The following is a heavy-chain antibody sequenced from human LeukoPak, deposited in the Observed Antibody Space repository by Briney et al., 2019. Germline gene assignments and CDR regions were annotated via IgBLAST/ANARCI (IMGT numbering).Heavy chain of an antibody. CDR2: INHSGST. CDR1: GGSFSGYY. D-gene: IGHD6-6*01. CDR3: ARIGYSSSSPLDY. J-gene: IGHJ4*02. Sequence: SETLSLTCAVYGGSFSGYYWSWIRQPPGKGLEWIGEINHSGSTNYNPSLKSRVTISVDTSKNQFSLKLSSVTAADTAVYYCARIGYSSSSPLDYWGQGTLVTVSS. V-gene: IGHV4-34*01.